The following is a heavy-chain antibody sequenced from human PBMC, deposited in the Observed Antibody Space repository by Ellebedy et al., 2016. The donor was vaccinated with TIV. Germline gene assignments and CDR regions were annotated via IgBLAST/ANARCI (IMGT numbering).Heavy chain of an antibody. CDR1: GGSISSYY. CDR3: AREGGGMDV. V-gene: IGHV4-59*12. J-gene: IGHJ6*02. CDR2: IYYSGST. Sequence: SETLSLXCTVSGGSISSYYWSWIRQPPGKGLEWIGYIYYSGSTNYNPSLKSRVTISVDTSKNQFSLKLSSVTAADTAVYYCAREGGGMDVWGQGTTVTVSS. D-gene: IGHD3-16*01.